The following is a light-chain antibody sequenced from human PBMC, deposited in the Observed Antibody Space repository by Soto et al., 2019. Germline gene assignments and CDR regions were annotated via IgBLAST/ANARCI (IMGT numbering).Light chain of an antibody. Sequence: DIQMPQSPSTLSASVGDRVTITCRASQSISSWLAWYQQKPGKAPKLLIYDASSLESGVPSRFSGSGSGTEFTLTISSLQPDDFATDYCQQYNSGTFGQGTKVDIK. J-gene: IGKJ1*01. CDR1: QSISSW. CDR2: DAS. CDR3: QQYNSGT. V-gene: IGKV1-5*01.